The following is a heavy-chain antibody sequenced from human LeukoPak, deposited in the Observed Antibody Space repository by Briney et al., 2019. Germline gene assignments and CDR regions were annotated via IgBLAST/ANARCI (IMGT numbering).Heavy chain of an antibody. CDR3: ATGTPNNWFDP. D-gene: IGHD1-7*01. CDR2: IYHSGST. CDR1: GGSISSGGYS. Sequence: KASETLSLTCAVSGGSISSGGYSWSWIRQPPGKGLEWIGYIYHSGSTYYNPSLKSRVTISVDRSKNQFSLKLSSVTAADTAVYYCATGTPNNWFDPWGQGTLVTVSS. J-gene: IGHJ5*02. V-gene: IGHV4-30-2*01.